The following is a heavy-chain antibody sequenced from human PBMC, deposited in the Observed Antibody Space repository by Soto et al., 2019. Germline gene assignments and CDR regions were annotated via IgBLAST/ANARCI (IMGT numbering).Heavy chain of an antibody. CDR3: ARGHSSSWYSRCRGWFDP. J-gene: IGHJ5*02. D-gene: IGHD6-13*01. CDR2: INHSGST. Sequence: SETLSLTCAVYGGSFSGSYWSWIRQPPGKGLEWIGEINHSGSTNYNPSLKSRVTISVDTSKNHFSLKLSSVTAADTAVYYCARGHSSSWYSRCRGWFDPWRQGTSVTVSS. CDR1: GGSFSGSY. V-gene: IGHV4-34*01.